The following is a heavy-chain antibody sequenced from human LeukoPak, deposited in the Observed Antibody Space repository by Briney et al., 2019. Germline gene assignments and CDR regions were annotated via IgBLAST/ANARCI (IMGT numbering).Heavy chain of an antibody. CDR2: INPNSGGT. J-gene: IGHJ4*02. V-gene: IGHV1-2*02. CDR1: GYTFTGYY. D-gene: IGHD3-3*01. Sequence: ASVKVSCKASGYTFTGYYMYWVRQAPGQGLEWMGWINPNSGGTNYAQKFQGRVTMTRDTSISTAYMELSRLRSDDTAVYYCARELDFWSGLDYWGQGTLVTVSS. CDR3: ARELDFWSGLDY.